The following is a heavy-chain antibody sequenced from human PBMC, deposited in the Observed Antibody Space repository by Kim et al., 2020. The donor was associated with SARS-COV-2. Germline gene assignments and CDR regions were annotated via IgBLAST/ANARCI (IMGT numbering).Heavy chain of an antibody. D-gene: IGHD3-10*01. CDR2: IIPIFGTA. J-gene: IGHJ5*02. V-gene: IGHV1-69*13. CDR3: ARAGVYYYGSGSYFNWFDP. CDR1: GGTFSSYA. Sequence: SVKVSCKASGGTFSSYAISWVRQAPGQGLEWMGGIIPIFGTANYAQKFQGRVTITADESTSTAYMELSSLRSEDTAVYYCARAGVYYYGSGSYFNWFDPWGQGTLVTVSS.